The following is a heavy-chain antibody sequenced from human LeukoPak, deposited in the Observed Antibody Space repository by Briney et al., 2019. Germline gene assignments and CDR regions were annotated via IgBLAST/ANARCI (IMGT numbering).Heavy chain of an antibody. V-gene: IGHV3-66*01. Sequence: GGSLRLSCAASGFTLSSNYMSWVRQAPGKGLEWGSVIYSGGSTYHADSAKGRFTISRDNSKNTPYFQMNSLRAEDTAVYYCARGSSGYYYRSYFDYWGQGTLVTVSS. D-gene: IGHD3-22*01. CDR3: ARGSSGYYYRSYFDY. CDR1: GFTLSSNY. J-gene: IGHJ4*02. CDR2: IYSGGST.